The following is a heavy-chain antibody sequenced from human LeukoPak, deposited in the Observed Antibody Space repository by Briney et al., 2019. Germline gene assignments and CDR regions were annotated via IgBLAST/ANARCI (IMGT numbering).Heavy chain of an antibody. J-gene: IGHJ3*02. CDR1: GGSISSGNHY. V-gene: IGHV4-61*02. Sequence: PSETLSLTCTVSGGSISSGNHYWSWIRQPAGKGLEWIGRIYASGSTNYNPSLKSRVTISVDTSKKQFSLKLSSVTAADTAVYYCARVVPGYCSTTSCYDVDAFDIWGQGTRVTVSS. CDR3: ARVVPGYCSTTSCYDVDAFDI. CDR2: IYASGST. D-gene: IGHD2-2*01.